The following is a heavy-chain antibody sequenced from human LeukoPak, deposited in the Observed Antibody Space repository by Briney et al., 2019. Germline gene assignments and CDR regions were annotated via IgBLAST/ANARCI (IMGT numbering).Heavy chain of an antibody. D-gene: IGHD3-10*01. CDR2: ISAYNGNT. CDR3: ARDLTYGSGSYQN. CDR1: GYTFTSYG. J-gene: IGHJ4*02. Sequence: ASVKVSCKASGYTFTSYGIIWLRQAPGQGLEWMGLISAYNGNTNYAQKLQGRVTMSTDTSESTAYMELRSMRSDDTAVYYCARDLTYGSGSYQNWGQGTLVTVSS. V-gene: IGHV1-18*01.